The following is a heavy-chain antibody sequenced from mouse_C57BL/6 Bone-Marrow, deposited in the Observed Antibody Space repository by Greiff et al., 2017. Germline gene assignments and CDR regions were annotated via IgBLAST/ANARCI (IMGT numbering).Heavy chain of an antibody. CDR2: IYPGDGDT. V-gene: IGHV1-82*01. CDR3: ARLGRGFAY. CDR1: GYAFSSSW. D-gene: IGHD3-3*01. J-gene: IGHJ3*01. Sequence: QVQLKQSGPELVKPGASVKISCKASGYAFSSSWMNWVKQRPGKGLEWIGRIYPGDGDTNYNGKVKGKATLTADKSSSTAYTQLSSLTSEDSAVYFWARLGRGFAYWGQGTLVTVSA.